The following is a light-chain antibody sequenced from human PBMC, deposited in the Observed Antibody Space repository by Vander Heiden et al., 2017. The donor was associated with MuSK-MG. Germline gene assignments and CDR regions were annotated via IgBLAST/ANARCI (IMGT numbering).Light chain of an antibody. V-gene: IGKV1-39*01. CDR2: AAS. CDR1: QSISSY. Sequence: TQMTPSPSSLSASVGDRVTITCRASQSISSYLNWYQQKPGKAPKLLIYAASSLQSGVPSRFSGSGSGTDFTLTISSLQPEDFATYYCQQSYSTLETFGQGTKLEIK. J-gene: IGKJ1*01. CDR3: QQSYSTLET.